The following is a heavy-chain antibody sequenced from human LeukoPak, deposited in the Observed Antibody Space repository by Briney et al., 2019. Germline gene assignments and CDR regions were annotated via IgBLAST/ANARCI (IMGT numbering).Heavy chain of an antibody. J-gene: IGHJ4*02. V-gene: IGHV1-18*01. CDR1: GYTFTSYG. Sequence: GASVKVSCKASGYTFTSYGISWVRQAPGQGLEWMGWISAYNGNTNYAQKLQGRVTMTTDTSTSTAYMELRSLRSDDTAVYYCARVIAAAGTGGPRDYWGQGTLVTVSS. D-gene: IGHD6-13*01. CDR2: ISAYNGNT. CDR3: ARVIAAAGTGGPRDY.